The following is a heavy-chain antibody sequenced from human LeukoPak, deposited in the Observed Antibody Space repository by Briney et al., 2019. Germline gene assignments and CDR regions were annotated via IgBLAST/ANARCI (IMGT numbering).Heavy chain of an antibody. CDR2: IYPGDSDT. V-gene: IGHV5-51*01. Sequence: GESLKISCKGSGYSVTSYWIGWVRQMPGKRLEWMGIIYPGDSDTRYSPSFQGQVTISADKSISTAYLQWSSLKASDTAMYYCARHGTYYYDSSGYSIRDYWGQGTLVTVSS. CDR3: ARHGTYYYDSSGYSIRDY. J-gene: IGHJ4*02. CDR1: GYSVTSYW. D-gene: IGHD3-22*01.